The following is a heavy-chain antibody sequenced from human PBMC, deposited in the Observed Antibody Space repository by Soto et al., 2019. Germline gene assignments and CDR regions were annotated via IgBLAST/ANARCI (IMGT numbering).Heavy chain of an antibody. CDR3: AMGIAAAGTMDY. V-gene: IGHV1-3*01. D-gene: IGHD6-13*01. J-gene: IGHJ4*02. Sequence: ASVKVSCKASGYTFTSYAMHWVRQAPGQRLEWMGWINAGNGNTKYSQKFQGRVTITRDTSASTAYMELSSLRSEDTAVYYCAMGIAAAGTMDYWGQGTLVTAPQ. CDR1: GYTFTSYA. CDR2: INAGNGNT.